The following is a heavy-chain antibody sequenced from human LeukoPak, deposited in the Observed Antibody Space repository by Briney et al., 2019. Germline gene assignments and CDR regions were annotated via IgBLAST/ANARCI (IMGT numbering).Heavy chain of an antibody. CDR3: ARDPGYSRGWYSLDYFDY. CDR2: IIPIFGTA. Sequence: ASVKVSCKASGGTFSSYAISWVRQAPGQGLEWMGGIIPIFGTANYAQKFQGRVTITTDESTSTAYMELSSLRSEDTAVYYCARDPGYSRGWYSLDYFDYWGQGTLVTVSS. V-gene: IGHV1-69*05. CDR1: GGTFSSYA. J-gene: IGHJ4*02. D-gene: IGHD6-19*01.